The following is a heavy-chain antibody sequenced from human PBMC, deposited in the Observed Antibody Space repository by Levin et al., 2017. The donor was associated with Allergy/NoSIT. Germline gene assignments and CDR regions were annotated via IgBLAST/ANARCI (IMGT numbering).Heavy chain of an antibody. J-gene: IGHJ4*02. CDR1: GFTFSSYA. Sequence: GGSLRLSCAASGFTFSSYAMSWVRQAPGKGLEWVSAISGSGGSTYYADSVKGRFTISRDNSKNTLYLQMNSLRAEDTAVYYCAKDFHWDCGGDCYQQLGPLDYWGQGTLVTVSS. V-gene: IGHV3-23*01. D-gene: IGHD2-21*02. CDR3: AKDFHWDCGGDCYQQLGPLDY. CDR2: ISGSGGST.